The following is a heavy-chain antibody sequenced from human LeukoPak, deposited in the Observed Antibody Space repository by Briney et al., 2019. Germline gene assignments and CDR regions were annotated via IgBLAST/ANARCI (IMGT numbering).Heavy chain of an antibody. CDR2: IWSDGSNK. Sequence: GGSLRLSCAASGFTFTNHIMHWVRQAPGKGLEWVALIWSDGSNKYYADSVKGRITISRDNSKNTVYLQMNSLRAEDTAVYYCARELFSSGSCPDGWGQGTLVTVSS. CDR3: ARELFSSGSCPDG. D-gene: IGHD3-10*01. J-gene: IGHJ4*02. CDR1: GFTFTNHI. V-gene: IGHV3-33*08.